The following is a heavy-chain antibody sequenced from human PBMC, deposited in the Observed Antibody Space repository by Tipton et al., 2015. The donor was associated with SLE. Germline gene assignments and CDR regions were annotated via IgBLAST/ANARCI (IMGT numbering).Heavy chain of an antibody. CDR3: ARYYGSGSGAFDY. V-gene: IGHV5-51*01. D-gene: IGHD3-10*01. J-gene: IGHJ4*02. Sequence: QVTISADKSISTAYLQWSSLKASDTAMYYCARYYGSGSGAFDYWGQGTLVTVSS.